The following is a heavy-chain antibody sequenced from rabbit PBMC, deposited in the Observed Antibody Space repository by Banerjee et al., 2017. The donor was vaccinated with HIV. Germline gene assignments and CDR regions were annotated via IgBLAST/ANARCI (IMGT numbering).Heavy chain of an antibody. J-gene: IGHJ3*01. V-gene: IGHV1S45*01. D-gene: IGHD2-1*01. CDR1: GFSFSSSYW. CDR3: ARDPGTGDYRTRLDF. CDR2: IYAGSSGNT. Sequence: QEQLEESGGDLVKPEGSLTLTCTASGFSFSSSYWICWVRQAPGKGLEWIACIYAGSSGNTYYASWAKGRFTISQTSSTTVTLQMTSLTAADTATYFCARDPGTGDYRTRLDFWGQGTLVTVS.